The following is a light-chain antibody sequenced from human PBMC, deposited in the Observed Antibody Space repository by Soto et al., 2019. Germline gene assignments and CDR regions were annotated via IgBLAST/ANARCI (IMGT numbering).Light chain of an antibody. CDR1: QSVSSY. V-gene: IGKV3-11*01. CDR2: DAS. Sequence: EIVLTQSPGTLSLSPGERGALSCRASQSVSSYLAWYQQQPGQAPRLLIYDASNRATGIPARFSGSGSGTDFTLTISSLEPEDFAVYYCQQRSNWLTFGQGTRLEIK. CDR3: QQRSNWLT. J-gene: IGKJ5*01.